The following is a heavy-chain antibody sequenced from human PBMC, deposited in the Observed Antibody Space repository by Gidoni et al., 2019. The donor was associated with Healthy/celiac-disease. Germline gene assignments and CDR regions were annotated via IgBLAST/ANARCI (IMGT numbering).Heavy chain of an antibody. CDR1: GFTVSSNY. CDR3: ARAHYDSSGYFFDY. Sequence: EVQLVESGGGLIQPGGSLRLSCAASGFTVSSNYMSWVRQAPGKGLEWVSVIYSGGSTYYADSVKGRFTISRDNSKNTLYLQMNSLRAEDTAVYYCARAHYDSSGYFFDYWGQGTLVTVSS. J-gene: IGHJ4*02. CDR2: IYSGGST. V-gene: IGHV3-53*01. D-gene: IGHD3-22*01.